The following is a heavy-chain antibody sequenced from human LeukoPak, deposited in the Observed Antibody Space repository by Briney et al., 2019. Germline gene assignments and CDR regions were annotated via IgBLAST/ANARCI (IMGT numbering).Heavy chain of an antibody. Sequence: SETLSLTCTVSGGSISSGDYSWSWIRQPPGKGLEWIGYIYYSGSTYYNPSLKSRVPISVDTSKNQFSLKLSSVTAADTAVYYCARGLYDDYGDYVPLDYWGQGTLVTVSS. J-gene: IGHJ4*02. D-gene: IGHD4-17*01. CDR2: IYYSGST. CDR1: GGSISSGDYS. V-gene: IGHV4-30-4*08. CDR3: ARGLYDDYGDYVPLDY.